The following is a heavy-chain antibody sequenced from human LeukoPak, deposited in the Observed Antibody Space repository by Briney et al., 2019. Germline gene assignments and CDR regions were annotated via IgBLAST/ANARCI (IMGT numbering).Heavy chain of an antibody. CDR2: INHSGST. CDR1: GGSFSGYY. V-gene: IGHV4-34*01. D-gene: IGHD5-12*01. CDR3: ARLSGYSGYDYRQPLYQRGYYYYGMDV. Sequence: SETLSLTCAVYGGSFSGYYWSWIRQPPGKGLEWIGEINHSGSTNYNPSLKSRVTISVDTSKNQFSLKLSSVTAADTAVYYCARLSGYSGYDYRQPLYQRGYYYYGMDVWGRGTTVTVSS. J-gene: IGHJ6*02.